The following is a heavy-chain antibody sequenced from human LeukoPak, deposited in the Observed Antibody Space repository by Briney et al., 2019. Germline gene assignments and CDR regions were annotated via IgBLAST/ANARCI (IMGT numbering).Heavy chain of an antibody. J-gene: IGHJ4*02. V-gene: IGHV1-69*05. CDR3: ARDWGSERIIADY. Sequence: SVKVSCKVSGYTLTELSMHWVRQAPGQGLEWMGGIIPIFGTANYAQKFQGRVTITTDESTSTAYMELRNLRSDDTAVYYCARDWGSERIIADYWGQGTLVTVSS. CDR1: GYTLTELS. CDR2: IIPIFGTA. D-gene: IGHD2/OR15-2a*01.